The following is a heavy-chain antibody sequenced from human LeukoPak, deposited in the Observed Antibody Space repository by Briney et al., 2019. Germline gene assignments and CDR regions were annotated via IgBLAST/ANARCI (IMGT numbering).Heavy chain of an antibody. CDR1: GFTFSSYA. CDR3: TTAGLDTRHY. J-gene: IGHJ4*02. V-gene: IGHV3-30-3*01. Sequence: GRSLRLSCAASGFTFSSYAMHWVRQAPGKGLEWVAVISYDGSNKYYADSVKGRFTISRDNSKNTLYLQMNSLRAEDTAVYYCTTAGLDTRHYWGQGTLVTVSS. CDR2: ISYDGSNK. D-gene: IGHD1-1*01.